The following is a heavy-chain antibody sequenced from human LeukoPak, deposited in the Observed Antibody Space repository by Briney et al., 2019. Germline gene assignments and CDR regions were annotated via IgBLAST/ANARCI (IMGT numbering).Heavy chain of an antibody. J-gene: IGHJ3*02. D-gene: IGHD2-21*01. Sequence: PSETLSLTCTVSGGSVSSGNFYGTWIRQPAGNQLEWIGRIHTSGNTNHNPSLWSRVTISTDTSKSQFSLTLNFVTAADTAVYYCARDRGGDSFDIWGQGTTVTVSS. V-gene: IGHV4-61*02. CDR1: GGSVSSGNFY. CDR2: IHTSGNT. CDR3: ARDRGGDSFDI.